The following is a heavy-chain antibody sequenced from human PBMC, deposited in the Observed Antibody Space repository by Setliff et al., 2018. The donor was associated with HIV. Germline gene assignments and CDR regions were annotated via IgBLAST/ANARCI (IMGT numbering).Heavy chain of an antibody. D-gene: IGHD2-8*01. Sequence: PVKVSCKASGYTFTGYFIHWVRQAPGQGLEWMGRIIPNSAGTNYAQKFQGRVTMTRDTSISTAYMELSRLRSDDTAVYYCATKVYCTNGVCLDAFDIWGQGTMVTVSS. CDR2: IIPNSAGT. V-gene: IGHV1-2*06. CDR3: ATKVYCTNGVCLDAFDI. J-gene: IGHJ3*02. CDR1: GYTFTGYF.